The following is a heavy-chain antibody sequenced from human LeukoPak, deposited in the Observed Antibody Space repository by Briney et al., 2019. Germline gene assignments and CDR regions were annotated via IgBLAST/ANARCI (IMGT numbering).Heavy chain of an antibody. CDR2: IYSGGST. CDR1: GFTVSSNY. J-gene: IGHJ4*02. CDR3: ASPPPRDAPAPP. D-gene: IGHD5-24*01. V-gene: IGHV3-66*01. Sequence: PGGSLRLSCAASGFTVSSNYMNWVRQAPGKGLEWVSVIYSGGSTYYADSVKGRFTISRDNSENTLYLQMNSLRAEDTAVYYCASPPPRDAPAPPWGQGTLVTVSS.